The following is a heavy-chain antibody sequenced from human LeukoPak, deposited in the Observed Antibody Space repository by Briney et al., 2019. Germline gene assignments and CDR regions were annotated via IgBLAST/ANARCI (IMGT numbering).Heavy chain of an antibody. Sequence: SETLFLTCAVYGGSFSGYYWSWIRQPPGKGLEWIGEINHSGSTNYNPSLKSRVTISVDTSKNQFSLKLSSVTTADTAVYYCARHPTVGSGTYYGYYYYYGMDVWGQGTTVTVSS. CDR3: ARHPTVGSGTYYGYYYYYGMDV. J-gene: IGHJ6*02. CDR1: GGSFSGYY. V-gene: IGHV4-34*01. CDR2: INHSGST. D-gene: IGHD1-26*01.